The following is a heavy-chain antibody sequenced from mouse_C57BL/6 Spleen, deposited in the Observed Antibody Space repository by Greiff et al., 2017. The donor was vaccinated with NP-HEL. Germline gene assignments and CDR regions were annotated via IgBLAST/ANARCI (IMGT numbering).Heavy chain of an antibody. Sequence: VKLVESGPGLVQPSQSLSITCTVSGFSLTSYGVHWVRQSPGKGLEWLGVIWSGGSTDYNAAFISRLSISKDNSKSQVFFKMNSLQADDTAIYYCARIDYDEGYYFDYWGQGTTLTVSS. V-gene: IGHV2-2*01. J-gene: IGHJ2*01. CDR1: GFSLTSYG. CDR3: ARIDYDEGYYFDY. CDR2: IWSGGST. D-gene: IGHD2-4*01.